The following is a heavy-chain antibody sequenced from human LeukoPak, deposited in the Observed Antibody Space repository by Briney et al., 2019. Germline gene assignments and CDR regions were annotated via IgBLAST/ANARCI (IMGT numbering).Heavy chain of an antibody. J-gene: IGHJ5*02. V-gene: IGHV3-53*01. CDR3: AKTIVGVTNWFDP. CDR1: GFTVSSNY. CDR2: IYSGGNT. D-gene: IGHD1-26*01. Sequence: GGSLRLSCAASGFTVSSNYISWVRQAPGKGLEWVSVIYSGGNTYYADSVKGRFTISSDNSKNTLYLQMNSLRAEDTAVYYCAKTIVGVTNWFDPWGQGTLVTVSS.